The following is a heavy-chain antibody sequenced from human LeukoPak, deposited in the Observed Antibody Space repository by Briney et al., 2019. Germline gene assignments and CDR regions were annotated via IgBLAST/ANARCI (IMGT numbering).Heavy chain of an antibody. CDR3: ARMERITYYYDSSGYFDY. CDR1: GYTFTRYY. Sequence: ASVKVSCKASGYTFTRYYMHWVRQAPGQGLEWMGWINPNSGGTNYAQKFQGRVTMTRDTSISTAYMELSRLRSDDTAVYYCARMERITYYYDSSGYFDYWGQGTLVTVSS. V-gene: IGHV1-2*02. J-gene: IGHJ4*02. D-gene: IGHD3-22*01. CDR2: INPNSGGT.